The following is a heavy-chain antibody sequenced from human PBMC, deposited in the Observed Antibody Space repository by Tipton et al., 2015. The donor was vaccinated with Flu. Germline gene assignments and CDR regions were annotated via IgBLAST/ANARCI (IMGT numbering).Heavy chain of an antibody. J-gene: IGHJ4*02. CDR2: IFFTGTS. Sequence: TLSLTCTVSGGSISSNSFYWGWIRQPPGKGLEWIGSIFFTGTSHYNPSLQSRVAISVDTAKNQFSLKLTSVAAADTAVYYCARISSYYFFFDYWGQGALVTVSS. D-gene: IGHD1-26*01. CDR3: ARISSYYFFFDY. CDR1: GGSISSNSFY. V-gene: IGHV4-39*07.